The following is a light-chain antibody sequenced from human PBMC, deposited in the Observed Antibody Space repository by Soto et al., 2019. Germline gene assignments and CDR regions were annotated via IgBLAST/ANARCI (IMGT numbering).Light chain of an antibody. CDR1: SGHSSYA. CDR3: QTWGTGIQV. Sequence: QLVLTQSPSASASLGASVKLTCTLSSGHSSYAIAWHQQQPEKGPRYLMKLNSDGSHNKGDGIPDRFSGSSSGAERYLTSASLQSDDEADYYCQTWGTGIQVFGGGTKLTVL. J-gene: IGLJ2*01. V-gene: IGLV4-69*01. CDR2: LNSDGSH.